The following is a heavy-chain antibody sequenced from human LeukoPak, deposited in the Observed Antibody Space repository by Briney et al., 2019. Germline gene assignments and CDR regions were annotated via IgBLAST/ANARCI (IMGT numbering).Heavy chain of an antibody. CDR3: AKDYYGSGSYFDY. V-gene: IGHV3-30*18. Sequence: GGSETLFCAASGFTFSSYGVHWVRQAPGKGLEWVAVISYDGSNKYYADSVKGRFTISRDNSKNTLYLQMNSLRAEDTAVYYCAKDYYGSGSYFDYWGQG. CDR1: GFTFSSYG. D-gene: IGHD3-10*01. CDR2: ISYDGSNK. J-gene: IGHJ4*02.